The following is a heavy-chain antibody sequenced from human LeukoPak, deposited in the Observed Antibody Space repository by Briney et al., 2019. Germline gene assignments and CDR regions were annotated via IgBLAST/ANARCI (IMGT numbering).Heavy chain of an antibody. CDR2: ISAYNGNT. Sequence: ASVKVSGKASGYTFTSYGISWVRQAPGQGLEWMGWISAYNGNTNYAQKFQGRVTMTTDTSTSTGYMELRSLRSDDTAVYYCARGTLMAPFDYWGQGTLVTVSS. CDR3: ARGTLMAPFDY. CDR1: GYTFTSYG. D-gene: IGHD1/OR15-1a*01. V-gene: IGHV1-18*01. J-gene: IGHJ4*02.